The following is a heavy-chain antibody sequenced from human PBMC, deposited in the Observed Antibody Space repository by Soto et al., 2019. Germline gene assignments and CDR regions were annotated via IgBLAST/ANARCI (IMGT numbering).Heavy chain of an antibody. CDR2: IYWDDDK. D-gene: IGHD1-26*01. V-gene: IGHV2-5*02. CDR3: AHRPIASAGGAFDY. Sequence: SGPTLVNPTQTLTLTCTFSGFSLTTSEVGVGWIRQPPGKALEWLAVIYWDDDKRYSPSLKRRLTITKDTSKNQVVLTMTNMDPVDTATYFCAHRPIASAGGAFDYWGQGTLVTVSS. CDR1: GFSLTTSEVG. J-gene: IGHJ4*02.